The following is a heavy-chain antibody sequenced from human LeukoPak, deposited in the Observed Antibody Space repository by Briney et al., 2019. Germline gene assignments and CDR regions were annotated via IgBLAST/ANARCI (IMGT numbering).Heavy chain of an antibody. Sequence: GASVKVSCKASGGTFSSYAISWVRQAPGQGLEWMGGIIPIFGTANYAQKFQGRVTITADESTSTDYMELSSLRSEDTAVYYCARERCDFWSGYRGPDFDYWGQGTLVTVSP. V-gene: IGHV1-69*13. CDR2: IIPIFGTA. D-gene: IGHD3-3*01. CDR3: ARERCDFWSGYRGPDFDY. CDR1: GGTFSSYA. J-gene: IGHJ4*02.